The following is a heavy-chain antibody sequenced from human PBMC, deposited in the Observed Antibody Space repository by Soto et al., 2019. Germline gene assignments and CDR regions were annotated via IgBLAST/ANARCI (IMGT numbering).Heavy chain of an antibody. CDR2: IYYSGST. D-gene: IGHD1-26*01. J-gene: IGHJ4*02. CDR1: GGSISSSSYY. V-gene: IGHV4-39*01. CDR3: ASPGEYSGSYFSNFDY. Sequence: SETLSLTCTVSGGSISSSSYYWGWIRQPPGKGLEWIGSIYYSGSTYYNPSLKSRVTISVDTSKNQFSLKLSSVTAADTAVYYCASPGEYSGSYFSNFDYWGQGTLVTVSS.